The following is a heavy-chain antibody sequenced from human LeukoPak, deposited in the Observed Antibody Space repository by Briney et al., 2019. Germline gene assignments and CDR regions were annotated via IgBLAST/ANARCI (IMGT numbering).Heavy chain of an antibody. V-gene: IGHV4-34*01. CDR3: ARNGQSGFSFDP. D-gene: IGHD2-8*01. CDR1: GESLNRHY. Sequence: SETLSPTCAIYGESLNRHYWSWIRQPPGKGLEWIGEGDNTGGTKFNPSLKGRVTISADTSNNQFSLKLTSVTAADTAVYYCARNGQSGFSFDPWGQGTLVTVSS. CDR2: GDNTGGT. J-gene: IGHJ5*02.